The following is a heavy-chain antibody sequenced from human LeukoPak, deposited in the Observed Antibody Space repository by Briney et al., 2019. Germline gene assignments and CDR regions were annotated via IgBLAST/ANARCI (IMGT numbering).Heavy chain of an antibody. Sequence: GGSLRLSCAASGFTFSGYWMSWVRQAPGKGLEWVANIKQDGSEKYYVDSVKGRFTISRDNAKNSLYLQMNSLRAEDTAVYYCARARPGYCSGGSCYGSLDYWGQGTLVTVSS. D-gene: IGHD2-15*01. CDR1: GFTFSGYW. V-gene: IGHV3-7*01. J-gene: IGHJ4*02. CDR2: IKQDGSEK. CDR3: ARARPGYCSGGSCYGSLDY.